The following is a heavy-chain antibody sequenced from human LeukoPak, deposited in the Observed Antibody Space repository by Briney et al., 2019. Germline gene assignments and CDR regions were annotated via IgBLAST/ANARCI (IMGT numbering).Heavy chain of an antibody. CDR1: GXSXXSYX. CDR3: ARHSYDFWSGYTYYFDY. V-gene: IGHV4-59*08. CDR2: XXYSGST. Sequence: SETLSLTCTVSGXSXXSYXXSXXRQPXXXXXXXXXXXXYSGSTNYNPSLRSRVTISVDTSKNQFSLKLSSVTAADTAVYYCARHSYDFWSGYTYYFDYWGQGTLVTVSS. J-gene: IGHJ4*02. D-gene: IGHD3-3*01.